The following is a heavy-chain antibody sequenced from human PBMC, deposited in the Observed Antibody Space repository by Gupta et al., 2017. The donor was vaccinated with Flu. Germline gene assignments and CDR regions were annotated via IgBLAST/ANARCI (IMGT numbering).Heavy chain of an antibody. CDR3: AGGADDSAFDF. CDR2: HYYSGPA. CDR1: GGSVSTRYSY. Sequence: QLQLQGSGPGLVKPSETLSLSCTFSGGSVSTRYSYGALMRPPPGQAVEWIAYHYYSGPASPRPSLRSRATMSLNTSRNLFALRPRSMTTADTAVYYCAGGADDSAFDFWGQGPLVTVSS. J-gene: IGHJ4*02. V-gene: IGHV4-39*01. D-gene: IGHD3-3*01.